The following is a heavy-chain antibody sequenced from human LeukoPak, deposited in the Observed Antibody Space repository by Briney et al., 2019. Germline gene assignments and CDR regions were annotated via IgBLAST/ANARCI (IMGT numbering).Heavy chain of an antibody. CDR1: GGSITNYY. J-gene: IGHJ4*02. D-gene: IGHD5-12*01. CDR3: ARGSIVATRFDY. CDR2: INHSGST. Sequence: SETLSLTCTVSGGSITNYYWSWIRQPPGKGLEWIGEINHSGSTNYNPSLKSRVTISVDTSKNQFSLKLSSVTAADTAVYYCARGSIVATRFDYWGQGTLVTVSS. V-gene: IGHV4-34*01.